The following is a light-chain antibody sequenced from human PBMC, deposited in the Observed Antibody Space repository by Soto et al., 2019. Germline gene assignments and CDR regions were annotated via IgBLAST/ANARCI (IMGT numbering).Light chain of an antibody. Sequence: DIVMTQSPDSLAVSLGERATIDCKSSQSLLYGGNDRNYLAWYQHKPGQSPQLIMYWASTREAGVPDRFSGGGSGTHFTLTIISLKAEDVAVYYCQQYYTTPQTFGQGTKVDIK. V-gene: IGKV4-1*01. J-gene: IGKJ2*01. CDR1: QSLLYGGNDRNY. CDR3: QQYYTTPQT. CDR2: WAS.